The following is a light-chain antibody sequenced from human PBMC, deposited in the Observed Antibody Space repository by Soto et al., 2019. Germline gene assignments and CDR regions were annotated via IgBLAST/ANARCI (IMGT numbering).Light chain of an antibody. CDR1: QGISNY. V-gene: IGKV1-27*01. Sequence: DIKMTQSPSSLSASVGDRVTITCRASQGISNYLAWYQQKPGKVPKLLIYAASTLQSGVPSRFSGSGSGTDFILTISSLQPEDVANYYCQKYNSAPRTFGQGTKVEIK. J-gene: IGKJ1*01. CDR3: QKYNSAPRT. CDR2: AAS.